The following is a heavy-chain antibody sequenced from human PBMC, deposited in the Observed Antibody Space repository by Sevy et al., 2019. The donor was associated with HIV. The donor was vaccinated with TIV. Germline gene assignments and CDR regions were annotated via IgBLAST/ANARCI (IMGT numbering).Heavy chain of an antibody. D-gene: IGHD5-18*01. J-gene: IGHJ4*02. V-gene: IGHV3-7*01. Sequence: GGSLRLSCVASGFTFSDSWMIWVRQAPGKGLERIAFINEDGSRLGYVDSVRGRFTFSRGNIKNSLYLQMNNLRAVDTALYFCARDRAYSAVDYWGQGTLVTVSS. CDR2: INEDGSRL. CDR3: ARDRAYSAVDY. CDR1: GFTFSDSW.